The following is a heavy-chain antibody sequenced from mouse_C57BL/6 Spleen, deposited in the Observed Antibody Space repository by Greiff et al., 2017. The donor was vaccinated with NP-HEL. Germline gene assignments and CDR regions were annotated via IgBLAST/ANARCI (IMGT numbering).Heavy chain of an antibody. CDR3: ARNSNYVSYWYFDV. V-gene: IGHV1-22*01. D-gene: IGHD2-5*01. Sequence: VQLQQSGPELVKPGASVKMSCKASGYTFTDYNMHWVKQSHGKSLEWIGYINPNNGGTSYNQKFKGKATLTVNKSSSTAYMELRSLTSEDSAVYYCARNSNYVSYWYFDVWGTGTTVTVSS. J-gene: IGHJ1*03. CDR1: GYTFTDYN. CDR2: INPNNGGT.